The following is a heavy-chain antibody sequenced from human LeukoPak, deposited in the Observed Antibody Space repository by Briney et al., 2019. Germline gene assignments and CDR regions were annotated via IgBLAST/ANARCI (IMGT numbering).Heavy chain of an antibody. D-gene: IGHD6-19*01. CDR3: TRENRHSSGWYGAFDI. CDR2: IKSKTDGGTA. V-gene: IGHV3-15*01. CDR1: GFTFSNAW. Sequence: GGSLRLSCAASGFTFSNAWMDWVRRAPGKGLEWVGRIKSKTDGGTAHYAAPVKGRFTISRDDSRNTLFLQMNSLKTEDTAVYYCTRENRHSSGWYGAFDIWGQGTMVTVSS. J-gene: IGHJ3*02.